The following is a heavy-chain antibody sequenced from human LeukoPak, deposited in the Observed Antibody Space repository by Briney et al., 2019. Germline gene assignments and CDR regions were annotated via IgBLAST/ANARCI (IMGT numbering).Heavy chain of an antibody. CDR3: AKDLYRRYYDFWSGYSKFDY. CDR1: GFTFSSYA. V-gene: IGHV3-23*01. Sequence: GGSLRLSCAASGFTFSSYAMSWVRQAPGKGLEWVSAISGSGGSTYYADSVKGRFTISRDNSKNTLYLQMNSLRAEDTAVYYCAKDLYRRYYDFWSGYSKFDYWGQGTLVTVSS. D-gene: IGHD3-3*01. J-gene: IGHJ4*02. CDR2: ISGSGGST.